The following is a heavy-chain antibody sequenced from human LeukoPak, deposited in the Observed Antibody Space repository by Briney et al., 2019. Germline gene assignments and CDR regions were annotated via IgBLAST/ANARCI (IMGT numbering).Heavy chain of an antibody. CDR1: GFTFSSYS. D-gene: IGHD5-24*01. J-gene: IGHJ3*02. V-gene: IGHV3-21*01. Sequence: TGGSLRLSCAASGFTFSSYSMNWVRQAPGKGLEWVSSISSSSSYIYYADSVKGRFTISRDNAKNSLYLQMNSLRAEDTAVYYCARDRGSLARGAFDIWGQGTMVTVSS. CDR3: ARDRGSLARGAFDI. CDR2: ISSSSSYI.